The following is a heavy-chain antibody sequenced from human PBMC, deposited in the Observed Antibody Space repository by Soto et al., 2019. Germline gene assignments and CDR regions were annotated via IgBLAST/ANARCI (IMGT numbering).Heavy chain of an antibody. D-gene: IGHD2-15*01. Sequence: GASVKVSCKASGYTFTSYGISWVREAPGQGLEWMGRIIPILGIANYAQKFQGRVTITADKSTSTAYMELSSLRSEDTAVYYCARWVEYCSGGSCHAIDPWGQGTLVTVSS. J-gene: IGHJ5*02. CDR1: GYTFTSYG. V-gene: IGHV1-69*04. CDR2: IIPILGIA. CDR3: ARWVEYCSGGSCHAIDP.